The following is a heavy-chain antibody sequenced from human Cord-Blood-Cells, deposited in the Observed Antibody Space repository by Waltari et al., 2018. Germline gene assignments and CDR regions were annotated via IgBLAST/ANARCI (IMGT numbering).Heavy chain of an antibody. V-gene: IGHV1-69*12. CDR1: GGTFSSYA. J-gene: IGHJ6*02. Sequence: QVQLVQSGAEVKKPGSSVKVSCKASGGTFSSYAISWVRQAPGQGLEWMGGSIPICGTESYGQRVQGRGWITADESTSRAYMELSSLRSEDTAVYYCARWYSSSWYYYYYGMDVWGQGTTVTVSS. D-gene: IGHD6-13*01. CDR3: ARWYSSSWYYYYYGMDV. CDR2: SIPICGTE.